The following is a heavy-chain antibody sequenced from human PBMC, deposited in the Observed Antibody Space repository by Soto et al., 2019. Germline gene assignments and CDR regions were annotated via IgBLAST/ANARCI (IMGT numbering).Heavy chain of an antibody. CDR3: ARDPSTPDAAFDI. CDR2: IYYSGST. CDR1: GGSVSSGSYY. V-gene: IGHV4-61*01. J-gene: IGHJ3*02. Sequence: SETLSLTCTVSGGSVSSGSYYWSWIRQPPGEGLEWIGYIYYSGSTNYNPSLKSRVTISVDTSKNQFSLKLSSVTAADTAVYYCARDPSTPDAAFDIWGQGTMVTVSS. D-gene: IGHD2-15*01.